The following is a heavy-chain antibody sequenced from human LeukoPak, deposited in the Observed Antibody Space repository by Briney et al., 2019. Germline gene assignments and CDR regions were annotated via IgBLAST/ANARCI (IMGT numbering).Heavy chain of an antibody. V-gene: IGHV3-11*01. CDR1: GFAFSNAW. CDR3: ARDHRYYDILTGYRNNWFDP. D-gene: IGHD3-9*01. Sequence: GGSLRLSCAASGFAFSNAWMSWIRQAPGKGLEWVSYISSSGGTIYYADSVKGRFTISRDNAKNSLYLQMNSLRAEDTAVYYCARDHRYYDILTGYRNNWFDPWGQGTLVTVSS. CDR2: ISSSGGTI. J-gene: IGHJ5*02.